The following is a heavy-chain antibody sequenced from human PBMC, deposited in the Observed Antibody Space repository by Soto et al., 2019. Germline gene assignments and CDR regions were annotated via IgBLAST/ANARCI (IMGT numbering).Heavy chain of an antibody. CDR3: AKDLGLVGYSYAKFPYYYGMDV. J-gene: IGHJ6*04. CDR2: ISYDGSNK. CDR1: GFTFSSYG. Sequence: QVQLVESGGGVVQPGRSLRLSCAASGFTFSSYGMHWVRQAPGKGLEWVAVISYDGSNKYYADSVKGRFTISRDNSKNTLDLQMNSRRAVDTAVYYCAKDLGLVGYSYAKFPYYYGMDVWGEGTTVTVSS. D-gene: IGHD5-18*01. V-gene: IGHV3-30*18.